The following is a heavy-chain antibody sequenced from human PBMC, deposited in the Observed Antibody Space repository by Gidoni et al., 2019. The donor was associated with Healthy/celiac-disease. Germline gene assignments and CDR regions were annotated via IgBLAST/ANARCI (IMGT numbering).Heavy chain of an antibody. J-gene: IGHJ3*02. Sequence: EVQLVESGGGLVQPGRSLRLSCAASGFTFDDYAMHWVRQAPGKGLEWVSGISWNSGSIGYADSVKGRFTISRDNAKNSLYLQMNSLRAEDTALYYCAKDRGITFPRDDAFDIWGQGTMVTVSS. CDR2: ISWNSGSI. CDR1: GFTFDDYA. D-gene: IGHD1-20*01. CDR3: AKDRGITFPRDDAFDI. V-gene: IGHV3-9*01.